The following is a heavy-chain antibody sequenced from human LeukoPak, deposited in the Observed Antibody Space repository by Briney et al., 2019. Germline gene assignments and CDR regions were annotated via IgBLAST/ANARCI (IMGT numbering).Heavy chain of an antibody. V-gene: IGHV3-23*01. CDR3: AKDSESSYTYYFDY. CDR2: ISGSGGGS. Sequence: GGSLRLSCATSGFTFSNYAMTWVRQAPGKGLEWVSGISGSGGGSYYTDSVKGRFTISRDNSKNTLYLQMNSLRAEDTAVYYCAKDSESSYTYYFDYWGQGTLVTVSS. D-gene: IGHD3-16*01. J-gene: IGHJ4*02. CDR1: GFTFSNYA.